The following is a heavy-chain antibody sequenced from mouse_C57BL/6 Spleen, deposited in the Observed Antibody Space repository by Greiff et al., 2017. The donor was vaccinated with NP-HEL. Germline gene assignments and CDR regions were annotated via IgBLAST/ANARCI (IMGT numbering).Heavy chain of an antibody. V-gene: IGHV1-80*01. J-gene: IGHJ3*01. CDR2: IYPGDGDT. Sequence: VQGVESGAELVKPGASVKISCKASGYAFSSYWMNWVKQRPGKGLEWIGQIYPGDGDTNYNGKFKGKATLTADKSSSTAYMQLSSLTSEDSAVYFCARPLYYGSSWFAYWGQGTLVTVSA. D-gene: IGHD1-1*01. CDR1: GYAFSSYW. CDR3: ARPLYYGSSWFAY.